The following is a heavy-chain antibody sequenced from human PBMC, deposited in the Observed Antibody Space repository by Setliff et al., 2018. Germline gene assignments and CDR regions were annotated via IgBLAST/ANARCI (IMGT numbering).Heavy chain of an antibody. J-gene: IGHJ5*02. Sequence: KTSETLSLTCTVSGDPISSGSYYWTWIRQPAGKGLEWIGHFHTGGSTNYNRSLRSRVSISIDTSKNQFSLKLNSVTAADTAVYYCGRSEAYNWFDPWGRGTLVTVSS. CDR2: FHTGGST. CDR1: GDPISSGSYY. CDR3: GRSEAYNWFDP. V-gene: IGHV4-61*09.